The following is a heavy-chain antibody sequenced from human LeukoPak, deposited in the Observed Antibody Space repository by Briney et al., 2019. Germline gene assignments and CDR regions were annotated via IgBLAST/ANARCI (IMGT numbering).Heavy chain of an antibody. V-gene: IGHV1-69*04. CDR3: ARAPSIQYNWFDP. Sequence: SVKVSCKASGYTFTGYYMHWVRQAPGQGLEWMGRIIPILGIANYAQKFQGRVTITADKSTSTAYMELSSLRSEDTAVYYCARAPSIQYNWFDPWGQGTLVTVSS. D-gene: IGHD2/OR15-2a*01. CDR1: GYTFTGYY. CDR2: IIPILGIA. J-gene: IGHJ5*02.